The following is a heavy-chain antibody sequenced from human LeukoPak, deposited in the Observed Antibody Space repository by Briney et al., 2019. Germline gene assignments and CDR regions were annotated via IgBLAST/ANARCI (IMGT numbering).Heavy chain of an antibody. D-gene: IGHD5-12*01. CDR2: IYYSGNT. J-gene: IGHJ4*02. V-gene: IGHV4-31*03. Sequence: PSETLSLTCTVSGGSISSGGDYWSWIRQLPGKGLEWIGCIYYSGNTYLNPSLKSRLTISVDTSESQFSLNLNSVTAADTAVYYCARGRSLRVKDTVGYPFWYYFDYWGQGTLVTVSS. CDR3: ARGRSLRVKDTVGYPFWYYFDY. CDR1: GGSISSGGDY.